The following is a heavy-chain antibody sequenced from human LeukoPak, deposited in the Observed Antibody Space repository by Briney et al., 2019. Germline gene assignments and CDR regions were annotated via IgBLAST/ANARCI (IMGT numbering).Heavy chain of an antibody. J-gene: IGHJ4*02. Sequence: SETLSLTCAVYGGSFSGYYWSWIRQPPGKGLEWIGEINHSGSTNYNPSLKSRVTISVDTSKNQFSLKLSSVTAADTAVYYCARHTWRGTTSRYYFDYWGQGTLVTVSS. D-gene: IGHD2-2*01. CDR2: INHSGST. CDR3: ARHTWRGTTSRYYFDY. V-gene: IGHV4-34*01. CDR1: GGSFSGYY.